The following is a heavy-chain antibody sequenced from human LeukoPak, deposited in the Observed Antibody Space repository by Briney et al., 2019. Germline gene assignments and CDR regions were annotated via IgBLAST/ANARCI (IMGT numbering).Heavy chain of an antibody. J-gene: IGHJ4*02. D-gene: IGHD4-11*01. V-gene: IGHV4-39*01. Sequence: PSETLSLTCTVSGGSISSSSYYWGWIRQPPGKGLEWTGSIYYSGSTYYNPSLKSRVTISVDTSKNQFSLKLSSVTAADTAVYYCARGTTVTRDFDYWGQGTLVTVSS. CDR1: GGSISSSSYY. CDR3: ARGTTVTRDFDY. CDR2: IYYSGST.